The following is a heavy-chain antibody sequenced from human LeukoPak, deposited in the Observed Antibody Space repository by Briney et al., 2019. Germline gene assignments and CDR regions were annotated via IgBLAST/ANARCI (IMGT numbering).Heavy chain of an antibody. CDR1: GFTFSSYS. D-gene: IGHD4-17*01. CDR3: ARAISDYDASDI. J-gene: IGHJ3*02. CDR2: ISSSSNFI. V-gene: IGHV3-21*01. Sequence: GGSLRLSCAASGFTFSSYSMNWVRQAPGKGLECVSSISSSSNFIYYADSVKGRFTISRDNAKNSLYLQMNRLRAEDTAVYYCARAISDYDASDIWGQGTMVTVSS.